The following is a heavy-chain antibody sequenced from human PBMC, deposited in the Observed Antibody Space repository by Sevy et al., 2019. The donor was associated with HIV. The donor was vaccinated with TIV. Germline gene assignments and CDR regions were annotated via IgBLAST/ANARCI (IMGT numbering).Heavy chain of an antibody. CDR1: GFTFSSYA. CDR3: AREAGQQWLDDLDGFDI. Sequence: GESLKISCAASGFTFSSYAMHWVRQAPGKGLEWVAVISYDGSNKYYADSVKGRFTISRNNSKNTLYLQMTSLRAEETVVYFCAREAGQQWLDDLDGFDIWGQGTMVTVSS. J-gene: IGHJ3*02. V-gene: IGHV3-30-3*01. CDR2: ISYDGSNK. D-gene: IGHD6-19*01.